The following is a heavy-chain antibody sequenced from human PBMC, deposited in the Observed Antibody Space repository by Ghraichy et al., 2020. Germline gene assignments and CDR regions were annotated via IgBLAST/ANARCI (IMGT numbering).Heavy chain of an antibody. CDR1: QITFNNYA. CDR3: AGEDDYGDYESNEESYGMDV. CDR2: IVYDGSNE. V-gene: IGHV3-30*14. J-gene: IGHJ6*02. Sequence: LSLTCVGSQITFNNYAIHWARQAPGKGLEWVAVIVYDGSNEYYADSVTGRFTVSRDNSKNTAFLQMNSLRSDDTAVYYCAGEDDYGDYESNEESYGMDVWGQGTTVTVSS. D-gene: IGHD4-17*01.